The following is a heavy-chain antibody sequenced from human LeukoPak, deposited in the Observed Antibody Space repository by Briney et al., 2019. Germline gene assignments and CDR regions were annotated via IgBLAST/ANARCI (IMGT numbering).Heavy chain of an antibody. CDR3: AREGRGVVPHANIDY. CDR1: GYSISSGYY. J-gene: IGHJ4*02. Sequence: SETLSLTCTVSGYSISSGYYWGWIRQPPGKGLEWIGSIYYSGSTYYNPSLKSRVTISVDTSKNQFSLKLSSVTAADTAVYYCAREGRGVVPHANIDYWGQGTLVTVSS. D-gene: IGHD3-10*01. V-gene: IGHV4-38-2*02. CDR2: IYYSGST.